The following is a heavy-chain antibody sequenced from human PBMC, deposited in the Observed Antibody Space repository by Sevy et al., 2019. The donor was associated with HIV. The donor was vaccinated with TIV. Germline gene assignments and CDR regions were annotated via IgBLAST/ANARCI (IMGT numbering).Heavy chain of an antibody. CDR3: ASMISTWYHIYFDD. D-gene: IGHD6-13*01. Sequence: GGSLRLSCAASGFTFRTYWMSWVRQAPGKGLEWVANIKQGGSEKFYVDSVKGRFTISRDNAENSLYLQMNSLRAEDTAVYYCASMISTWYHIYFDDWGQGALVTVSS. CDR2: IKQGGSEK. V-gene: IGHV3-7*03. CDR1: GFTFRTYW. J-gene: IGHJ4*02.